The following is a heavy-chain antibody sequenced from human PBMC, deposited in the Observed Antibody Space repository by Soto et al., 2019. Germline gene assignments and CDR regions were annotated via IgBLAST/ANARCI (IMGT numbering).Heavy chain of an antibody. D-gene: IGHD3-9*01. CDR2: INPRSGST. V-gene: IGHV1-46*04. CDR1: GLSLTNYH. CDR3: ARDLELQGYRDWLPLSNYFDY. J-gene: IGHJ4*02. Sequence: ASVKVSCKGAGLSLTNYHIHWVRQAPGQGPERQAPGQGLEWMGMINPRSGSTSYERRLQDRVTMTRDTSTSTAYMELRCLTSDDTAVYYCARDLELQGYRDWLPLSNYFDYWGQGTLVTVSS.